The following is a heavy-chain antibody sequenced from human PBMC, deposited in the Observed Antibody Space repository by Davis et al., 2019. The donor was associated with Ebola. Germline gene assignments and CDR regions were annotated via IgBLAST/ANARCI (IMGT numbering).Heavy chain of an antibody. J-gene: IGHJ6*02. CDR1: GFTFSNYW. CDR2: INQDGSQQ. V-gene: IGHV3-7*03. Sequence: GESLKISCAASGFTFSNYWMSWVRQAPGRGLEWVANINQDGSQQYFVDSVKGRFTISRDNAKDSLYLQMNSLRAEDTAVYYCARGSRNMDVWGQGTTVTVSS. CDR3: ARGSRNMDV.